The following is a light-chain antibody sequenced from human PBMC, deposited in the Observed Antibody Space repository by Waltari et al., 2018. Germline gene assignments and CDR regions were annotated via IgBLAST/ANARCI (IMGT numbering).Light chain of an antibody. CDR1: RTVDNN. V-gene: IGKV3-15*01. Sequence: EIVMTQSPATLSVSPGESVTLSCRASRTVDNNLAWYQQKPGQAPRLLIYGPSTRATGIPARFSGTGSGTEFTLTISSVQSADFAVYYCQQFYDWPLTFGGGTKVELK. CDR2: GPS. J-gene: IGKJ4*01. CDR3: QQFYDWPLT.